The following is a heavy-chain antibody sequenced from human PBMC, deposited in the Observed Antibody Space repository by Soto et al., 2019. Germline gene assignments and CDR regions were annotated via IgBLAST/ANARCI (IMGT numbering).Heavy chain of an antibody. CDR1: GYTFTSYA. V-gene: IGHV1-8*02. CDR3: ARGGWGPTFNF. D-gene: IGHD3-16*01. CDR2: XNTNTXNT. Sequence: XXVKVSCKASGYTFTSYAMHWVRQAPGQGLEWMGWXNTNTXNTRFEKRFRXXVTVSRNXXISNQYMELRSLRSEDTALYFCARGGWGPTFNFWGQGTPVTVSS. J-gene: IGHJ4*02.